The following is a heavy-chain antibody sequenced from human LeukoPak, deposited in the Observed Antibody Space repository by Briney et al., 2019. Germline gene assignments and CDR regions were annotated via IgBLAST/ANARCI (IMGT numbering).Heavy chain of an antibody. D-gene: IGHD5-24*01. CDR3: AKDRNYRDLDSLDI. CDR1: GFIFDDYA. Sequence: PGRSLRLSCEASGFIFDDYAMHWVRQPPGKGLEWVSGISWNSGSVGYGDSVKGRFAISRDNAKNSVYLQMNSLRAEDTALYYCAKDRNYRDLDSLDIWGHGTMVTVSS. CDR2: ISWNSGSV. V-gene: IGHV3-9*01. J-gene: IGHJ3*02.